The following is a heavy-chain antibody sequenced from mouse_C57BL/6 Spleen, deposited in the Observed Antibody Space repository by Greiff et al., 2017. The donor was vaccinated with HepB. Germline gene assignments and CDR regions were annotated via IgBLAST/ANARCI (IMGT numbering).Heavy chain of an antibody. CDR2: IRSKSSNYAT. Sequence: EVQLVESGGGLVQPKGSLKLSCAASGFTFNTYAMHWVRQAPGKGLEWVARIRSKSSNYATYYADSVKDRFTISRDDSQSMLYLQMNNLKTEDTAMYYCVREGGYYSNYALAYWGQGTLVTVSA. D-gene: IGHD2-5*01. CDR3: VREGGYYSNYALAY. J-gene: IGHJ3*01. CDR1: GFTFNTYA. V-gene: IGHV10-3*01.